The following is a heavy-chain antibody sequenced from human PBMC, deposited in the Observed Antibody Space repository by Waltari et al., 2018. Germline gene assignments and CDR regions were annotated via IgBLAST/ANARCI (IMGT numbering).Heavy chain of an antibody. CDR2: INHSGST. J-gene: IGHJ4*02. CDR1: GGSFSGYY. CDR3: ARKRDRFGRLRSSADYFDY. Sequence: QVQLQQWGAGLLTPSETLSLTCAVYGGSFSGYYWSWILQPPGTGLEWIGEINHSGSTNYNPSLKSRVTISVDTSKNQFSLKLSSVTAADTAVYYCARKRDRFGRLRSSADYFDYWGQGTLVTVSS. V-gene: IGHV4-34*01. D-gene: IGHD3-16*01.